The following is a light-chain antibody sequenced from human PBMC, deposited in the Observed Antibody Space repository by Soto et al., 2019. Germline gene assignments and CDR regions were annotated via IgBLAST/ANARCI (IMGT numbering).Light chain of an antibody. Sequence: EIVLTQSPGTLSLSPGERATLSCRASQSVSTNYLAWYQRQPGQAPRLLIYGASSRATGIPDRFSGSGSGTHFTLTITRLEPEDFAVYYCQQYGSSPPTFGQGTKVEIK. CDR1: QSVSTNY. V-gene: IGKV3-20*01. CDR2: GAS. CDR3: QQYGSSPPT. J-gene: IGKJ1*01.